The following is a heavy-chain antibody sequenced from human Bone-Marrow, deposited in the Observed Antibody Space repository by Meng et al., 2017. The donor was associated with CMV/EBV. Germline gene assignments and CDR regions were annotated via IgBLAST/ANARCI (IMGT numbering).Heavy chain of an antibody. Sequence: GGSLRLSCAASGFTFSSYAMHWVRQAPGKGLEWVAVISYDGSNKYYADSVKGRFTISRDNSKNTLYLQMNNLRAEDTAVYYCARGGRDAFDIWGQGTMVTVSS. J-gene: IGHJ3*02. CDR2: ISYDGSNK. CDR3: ARGGRDAFDI. V-gene: IGHV3-30*04. CDR1: GFTFSSYA.